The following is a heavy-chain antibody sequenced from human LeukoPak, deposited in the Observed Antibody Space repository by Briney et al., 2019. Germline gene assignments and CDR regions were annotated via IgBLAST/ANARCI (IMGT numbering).Heavy chain of an antibody. CDR1: GYTFTGYY. V-gene: IGHV1-2*02. J-gene: IGHJ4*02. CDR2: ISPNSGGT. Sequence: ASVKVSCKASGYTFTGYYMHWVRQAPGQGLEWMGWISPNSGGTNYAQKFQGRVNMTRDTSISTAYMELSRLRSDDTAVYYCARVGSYGDHPTDYWGQGTLVTVSS. CDR3: ARVGSYGDHPTDY. D-gene: IGHD4-17*01.